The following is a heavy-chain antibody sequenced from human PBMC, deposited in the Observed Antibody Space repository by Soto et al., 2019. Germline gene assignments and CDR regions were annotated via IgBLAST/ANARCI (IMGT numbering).Heavy chain of an antibody. CDR3: ARDEDYDDSGPDEYYYYYYAMDL. D-gene: IGHD4-17*01. V-gene: IGHV1-69*01. CDR2: IIPIFGTV. J-gene: IGHJ6*02. CDR1: GGTFSSYA. Sequence: ELVQSGAVVKKPGSSVKVSCTSSGGTFSSYAFSWVRQAPGQGLEWMGGIIPIFGTVDYAPQFQGRLTITADERTDKAYIELTSLTSEDSAVYYCARDEDYDDSGPDEYYYYYYAMDLWGRGTTVIVSS.